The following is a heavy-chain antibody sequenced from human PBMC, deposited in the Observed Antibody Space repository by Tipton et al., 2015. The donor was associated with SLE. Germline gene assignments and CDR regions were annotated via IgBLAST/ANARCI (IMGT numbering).Heavy chain of an antibody. V-gene: IGHV3-33*06. J-gene: IGHJ4*02. CDR3: AKIRGAVPPRPIDS. D-gene: IGHD6-19*01. CDR2: VWYDGSKT. Sequence: SLRLSCTASGFTFRNYGIHWVRQSPGKGLEWVAVVWYDGSKTYFAASVKGRFTISRDNSRDTVYLQMDSLRAEDTAVYYCAKIRGAVPPRPIDSWGQGTLVTVPP. CDR1: GFTFRNYG.